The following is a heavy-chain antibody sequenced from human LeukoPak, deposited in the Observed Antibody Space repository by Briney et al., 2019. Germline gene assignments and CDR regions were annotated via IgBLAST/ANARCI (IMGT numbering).Heavy chain of an antibody. J-gene: IGHJ5*02. CDR1: GYTFTGYY. Sequence: GASVKVSCKASGYTFTGYYMHWVRQAPGQELEWMGWINPNSGGTNYAQKSQGRVTMTRDTSISTAYMELSRLRSDDTAVYYCARSGLIAARRGHWFDPWGQGTLVTVSS. CDR3: ARSGLIAARRGHWFDP. D-gene: IGHD6-6*01. CDR2: INPNSGGT. V-gene: IGHV1-2*02.